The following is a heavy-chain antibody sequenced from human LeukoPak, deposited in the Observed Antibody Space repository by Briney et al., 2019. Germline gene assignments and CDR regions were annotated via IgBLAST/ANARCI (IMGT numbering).Heavy chain of an antibody. CDR2: IYYSGST. V-gene: IGHV4-59*01. Sequence: PSETLSLTCTVPGGSISGYYWNWIRQPPGKGLEWIGYIYYSGSTNYNPSLKSRVTISVDTSKNQFSLKPSAVTAADTAVYYCARGLYYDILTGYRNNDAFDIWGQGTMVTVSS. CDR3: ARGLYYDILTGYRNNDAFDI. D-gene: IGHD3-9*01. CDR1: GGSISGYY. J-gene: IGHJ3*02.